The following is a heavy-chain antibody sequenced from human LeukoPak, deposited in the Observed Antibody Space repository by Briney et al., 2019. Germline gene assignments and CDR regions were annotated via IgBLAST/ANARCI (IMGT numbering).Heavy chain of an antibody. V-gene: IGHV3-23*01. J-gene: IGHJ4*02. Sequence: GGSLRLSCAASGFTFSSYGMSWVRQAPGKGLEWVSAISGSGGSTYYADSVKGRFTISRDNSKNTLYLQMNNLRAEDTAVYYCVREVTGYYPYFDYWGQGTLVTVSS. CDR2: ISGSGGST. CDR1: GFTFSSYG. CDR3: VREVTGYYPYFDY. D-gene: IGHD3-9*01.